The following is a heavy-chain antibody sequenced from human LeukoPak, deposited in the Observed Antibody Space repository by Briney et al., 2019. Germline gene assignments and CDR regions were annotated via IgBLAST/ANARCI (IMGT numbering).Heavy chain of an antibody. CDR3: AKDGGSDPDSFDI. D-gene: IGHD2-15*01. Sequence: PGGSLRLSCAASGFIFNTYVMHWVRQAPGKGLEGLAFIRYDGSNKSYADSVKGRFTISRDNTKNSLYLQMNSLRAEDTAVYYCAKDGGSDPDSFDIWGQGTMVTVSS. CDR2: IRYDGSNK. V-gene: IGHV3-30*02. J-gene: IGHJ3*02. CDR1: GFIFNTYV.